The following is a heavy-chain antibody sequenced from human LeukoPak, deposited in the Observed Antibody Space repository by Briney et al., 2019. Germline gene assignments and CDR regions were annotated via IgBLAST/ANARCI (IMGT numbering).Heavy chain of an antibody. Sequence: GGSLRLSRAASGFTFSSYGMHWVRQAPGKGLEWVAFIRYDGSNKYYADSVKGRFTISRDNSKNTMYLQMNSLRAEDKAVYYCAKGDIVVVVAAGFDYWGQGTLVTVSS. D-gene: IGHD2-15*01. V-gene: IGHV3-30*02. CDR1: GFTFSSYG. CDR3: AKGDIVVVVAAGFDY. J-gene: IGHJ4*02. CDR2: IRYDGSNK.